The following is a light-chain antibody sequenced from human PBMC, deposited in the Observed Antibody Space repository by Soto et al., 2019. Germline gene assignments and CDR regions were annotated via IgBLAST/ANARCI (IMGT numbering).Light chain of an antibody. J-gene: IGKJ3*01. CDR2: GAS. Sequence: DIQLTQSPFFLSASVGDRVTITCRASQGIRSYLAWYQQRPGKAPELLIYGASTLRTGVASRFSGSGSGTEFTLTISRLQPEDFATYFCQQLNIFPPLLPFGPGTKLDIK. CDR1: QGIRSY. CDR3: QQLNIFPPLLP. V-gene: IGKV1-9*01.